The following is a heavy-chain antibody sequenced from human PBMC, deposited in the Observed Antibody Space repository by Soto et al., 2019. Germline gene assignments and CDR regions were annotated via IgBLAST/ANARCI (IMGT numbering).Heavy chain of an antibody. Sequence: PGGSLRLSCADSGFTFSTYAMNWVRQAPGKGLEWVSTISGDGDGTYYADSVKGRFTISRDNSKNTLYLQMNSLRAEDTAVYYCAKASPYSSGRSEKLYRYLDYWGQGTLVTVYS. D-gene: IGHD3-10*01. CDR2: ISGDGDGT. V-gene: IGHV3-23*01. CDR3: AKASPYSSGRSEKLYRYLDY. CDR1: GFTFSTYA. J-gene: IGHJ4*02.